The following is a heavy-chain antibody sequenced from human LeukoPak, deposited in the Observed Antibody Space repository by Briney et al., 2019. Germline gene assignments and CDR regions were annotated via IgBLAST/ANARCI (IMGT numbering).Heavy chain of an antibody. V-gene: IGHV4-34*01. CDR3: ARVGSSLRRFDP. Sequence: ADTLSLTCALSGGSFSPYYWRWIRQPPGKGLEWIGEINHRGSTYYNPSLKSRVTMSLDAPKNQFSLNVTSVTAADTAFYYCARVGSSLRRFDPWGQGTLVTVSS. CDR2: INHRGST. J-gene: IGHJ5*02. CDR1: GGSFSPYY. D-gene: IGHD6-13*01.